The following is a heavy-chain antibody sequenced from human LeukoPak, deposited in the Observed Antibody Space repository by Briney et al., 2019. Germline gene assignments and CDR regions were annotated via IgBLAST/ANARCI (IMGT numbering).Heavy chain of an antibody. J-gene: IGHJ4*02. CDR2: INPSGDFT. V-gene: IGHV1-46*01. Sequence: ASVKVSCKASGYTFTSYGISWVRQAPGQGLEWMGVINPSGDFTSYAQKFQGTITMTRDMSTSTVYMELSSLRSDDAAVYFCTSFDYWGQGTLVTVSS. CDR1: GYTFTSYG. CDR3: TSFDY.